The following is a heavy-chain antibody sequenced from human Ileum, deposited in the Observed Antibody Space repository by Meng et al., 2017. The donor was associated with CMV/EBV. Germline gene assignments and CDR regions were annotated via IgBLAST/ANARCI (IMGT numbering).Heavy chain of an antibody. CDR3: AREGVVGAPSWFDP. V-gene: IGHV3-30*02. CDR1: GFAFSDYG. J-gene: IGHJ5*02. Sequence: GGSLRLSCAASGFAFSDYGMHWVRQDPGKGLEWVAFIRSGGSDKYYADSVRGRFTVSRDDFKKTLHLQMSSLRPEDTAMYYCAREGVVGAPSWFDPWGQGTLVTVSS. D-gene: IGHD1-26*01. CDR2: IRSGGSDK.